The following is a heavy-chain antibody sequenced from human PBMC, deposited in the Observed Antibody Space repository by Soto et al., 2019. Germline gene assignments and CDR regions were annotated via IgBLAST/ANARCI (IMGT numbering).Heavy chain of an antibody. V-gene: IGHV4-34*01. Sequence: QVQLQQWGAGLLKPSETLSLTCAVNGGSLSGYYWSWIRQPPGKGLEWIGEIKDGGSTNYSPSLRGRVTISADTSKNQVSLRLNSVTAADTAVYFCARGQEGIVATHWDQGTLVTVSS. J-gene: IGHJ4*02. CDR1: GGSLSGYY. CDR2: IKDGGST. CDR3: ARGQEGIVATH. D-gene: IGHD5-12*01.